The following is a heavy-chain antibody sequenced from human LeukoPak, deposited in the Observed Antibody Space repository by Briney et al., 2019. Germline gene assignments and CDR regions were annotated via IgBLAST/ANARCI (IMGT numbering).Heavy chain of an antibody. CDR2: ISSNGGST. J-gene: IGHJ3*02. V-gene: IGHV3-64*01. CDR3: ARLPDAFDI. Sequence: GGSLRLSCAASGFTFSSYAMHWVRQAPGKGLEYVSAISSNGGSTYYANSVKGRFTISRDNSKNTLYLQMNSLRVEDTAVYYCARLPDAFDIWGQGTMVTVSS. CDR1: GFTFSSYA.